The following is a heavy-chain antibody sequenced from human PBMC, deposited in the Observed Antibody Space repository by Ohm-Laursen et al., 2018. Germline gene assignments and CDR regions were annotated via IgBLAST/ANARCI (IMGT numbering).Heavy chain of an antibody. CDR3: ARGLWWFDP. Sequence: IWVRQHPGKGLEWIGYIHYSGTTNYNPSLKSRVTISLDTSKNHFSLKLSSVTAADTALYYCARGLWWFDPWGQGTLVTVSS. J-gene: IGHJ5*02. CDR2: IHYSGTT. V-gene: IGHV4-31*02.